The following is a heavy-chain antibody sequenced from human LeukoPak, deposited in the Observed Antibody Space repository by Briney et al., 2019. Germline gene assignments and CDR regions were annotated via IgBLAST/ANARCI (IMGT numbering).Heavy chain of an antibody. Sequence: SETLSLTCAVSGYSICSCYYLGWIRQPPGKGLEWIESIYHSGSTYYNPSLKSRVTISVDTSKNQFSLKLSSVTAADTAVYYCARHRRARYYGSGSYHWFDPWGQGTLVTVSS. V-gene: IGHV4-38-2*01. D-gene: IGHD3-10*01. CDR1: GYSICSCYY. J-gene: IGHJ5*02. CDR3: ARHRRARYYGSGSYHWFDP. CDR2: IYHSGST.